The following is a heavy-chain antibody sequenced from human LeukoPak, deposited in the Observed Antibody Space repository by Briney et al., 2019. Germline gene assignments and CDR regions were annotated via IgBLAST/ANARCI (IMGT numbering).Heavy chain of an antibody. Sequence: PSETLSLTCTVSGGSLSSYYWSWVRQPPGKGLEWIGYIYYSGSTNYNPSLTSRVTISVDTSKNQFSLKLSSVTAADMAVYYCARGSGEYYYYGMDVWGKGTTVTVSS. J-gene: IGHJ6*04. CDR1: GGSLSSYY. CDR2: IYYSGST. V-gene: IGHV4-59*01. CDR3: ARGSGEYYYYGMDV. D-gene: IGHD3-10*01.